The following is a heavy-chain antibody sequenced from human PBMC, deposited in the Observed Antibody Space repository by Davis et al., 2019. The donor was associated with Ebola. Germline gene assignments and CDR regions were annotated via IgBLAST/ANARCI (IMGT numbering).Heavy chain of an antibody. D-gene: IGHD6-6*01. CDR3: AGYSSSSGWFDP. V-gene: IGHV4-38-2*02. CDR2: IYHSGST. Sequence: PSETLSLTCTVSGYSISSGYYWGWIRQPPGKGLEWIGSIYHSGSTYYNPSLKSRVTISVDTSKNQFSLKLSSVTAADTAVYYCAGYSSSSGWFDPWGQGTLVTVSS. J-gene: IGHJ5*02. CDR1: GYSISSGYY.